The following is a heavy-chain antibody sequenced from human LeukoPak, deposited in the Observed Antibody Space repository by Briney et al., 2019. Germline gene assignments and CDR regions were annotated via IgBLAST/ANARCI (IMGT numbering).Heavy chain of an antibody. V-gene: IGHV1-2*06. Sequence: GASVKVSCKASGYTFTGYYMHWVRLAPGQGLEWMGRINPNSGGTNYAQKFQGRVTMTRDTSISTAYMELSRLRSDNTAVYYCARERLPLYYYDSSGYRLFDYWGQGTLVTVSS. D-gene: IGHD3-22*01. CDR1: GYTFTGYY. CDR2: INPNSGGT. J-gene: IGHJ4*02. CDR3: ARERLPLYYYDSSGYRLFDY.